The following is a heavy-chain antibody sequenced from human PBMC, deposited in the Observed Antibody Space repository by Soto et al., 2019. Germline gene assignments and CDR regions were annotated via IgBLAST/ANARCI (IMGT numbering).Heavy chain of an antibody. CDR3: ARDGGSRIVGATHFDY. J-gene: IGHJ4*02. Sequence: ESGGGVVQPGRSLRLSCAASGFTFSSYAMHWVRQAPGKGLEWVAVISYDGSNKYYADSVKGRFTISRDNSKNTLYLQLNSLRAEDTAVYYCARDGGSRIVGATHFDYWGQGTLVTVSS. CDR1: GFTFSSYA. CDR2: ISYDGSNK. D-gene: IGHD1-26*01. V-gene: IGHV3-30-3*01.